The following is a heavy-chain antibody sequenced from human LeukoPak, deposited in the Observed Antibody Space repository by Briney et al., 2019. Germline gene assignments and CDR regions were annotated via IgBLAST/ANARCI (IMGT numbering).Heavy chain of an antibody. CDR1: GYTFPRYD. CDR2: MNPTCGNT. D-gene: IGHD6-19*01. J-gene: IGHJ4*02. CDR3: ARRSQAGGTGIGY. Sequence: ASVKVSCKASGYTFPRYDINWVRQPTGQGLEWVGWMNPTCGNTRYAQKFQGRVTMTRNTSINTAYMELSSLRSEDTAVYYCARRSQAGGTGIGYCGQGTLVTVSS. V-gene: IGHV1-8*01.